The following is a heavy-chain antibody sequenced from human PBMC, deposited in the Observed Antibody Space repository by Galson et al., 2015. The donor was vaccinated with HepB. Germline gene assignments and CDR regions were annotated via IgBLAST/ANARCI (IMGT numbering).Heavy chain of an antibody. D-gene: IGHD3-3*01. Sequence: SVKVSCKASGYTFTSYGISWVRQAPGQGLEWMGWISAYNGNTNYAQKLQGRVTMTTDTSTSTAYMELRSLRSDDTAVYYCARVFRFLEWPSYYYYGMDVWGQGTTVTVSS. V-gene: IGHV1-18*01. CDR3: ARVFRFLEWPSYYYYGMDV. CDR2: ISAYNGNT. CDR1: GYTFTSYG. J-gene: IGHJ6*02.